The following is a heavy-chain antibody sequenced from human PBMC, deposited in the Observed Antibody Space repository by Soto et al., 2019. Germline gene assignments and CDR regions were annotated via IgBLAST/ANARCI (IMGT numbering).Heavy chain of an antibody. V-gene: IGHV1-18*04. D-gene: IGHD2-8*01. Sequence: ASVKVSCKASGYTFTNHGISWVRQAPGQGLEWLGWISGHNGNAKYAQRLKGRVTMTADTSTSTAYMELRSLRSDDTAVYYCARDLYPLAYYFDFWGQGTLVTVSS. CDR2: ISGHNGNA. CDR1: GYTFTNHG. CDR3: ARDLYPLAYYFDF. J-gene: IGHJ4*02.